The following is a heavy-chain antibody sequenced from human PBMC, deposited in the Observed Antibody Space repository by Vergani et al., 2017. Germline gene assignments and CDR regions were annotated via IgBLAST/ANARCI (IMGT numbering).Heavy chain of an antibody. Sequence: QLQLQESGPGLVKPSETLLLTCTVSGVSIGSNSYYWGWIRQPPGKGLEWIGTIYYTGTTYYNEAHKSRLTISVDTSKNQFSLNLTSVTAADTAVYYCTXHGRSGWAGYFQHWGQGTLVTASS. J-gene: IGHJ1*01. CDR3: TXHGRSGWAGYFQH. CDR1: GVSIGSNSYY. D-gene: IGHD6-19*01. V-gene: IGHV4-39*01. CDR2: IYYTGTT.